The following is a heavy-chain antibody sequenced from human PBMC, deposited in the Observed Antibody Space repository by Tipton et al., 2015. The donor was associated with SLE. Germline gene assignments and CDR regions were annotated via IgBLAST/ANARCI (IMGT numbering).Heavy chain of an antibody. CDR1: GFTFSSYW. CDR3: ASEGYCSGGSCLLDH. V-gene: IGHV3-74*01. D-gene: IGHD2-15*01. CDR2: ISPDGSST. J-gene: IGHJ4*02. Sequence: SLRLSCAASGFTFSSYWMYWVRQAPGKGPVWVSRISPDGSSTNYADSVKGRFTISRDNAKNTLYLQMNSLRAEETALYYCASEGYCSGGSCLLDHWGQGTLVTVSS.